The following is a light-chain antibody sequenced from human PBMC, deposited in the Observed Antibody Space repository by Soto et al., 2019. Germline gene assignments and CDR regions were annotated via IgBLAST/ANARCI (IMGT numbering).Light chain of an antibody. CDR3: QQTYITPLT. V-gene: IGKV1-39*01. CDR1: QSISIS. Sequence: ETQMTQSPSSLSASVGDSVTITCRASQSISISLNWYQQKAGKAPNLLIYGASTLQSGVPSRFSGSGSGTDFTLTISSLQPEDFATYYCQQTYITPLTFGGGTKVEIK. CDR2: GAS. J-gene: IGKJ4*01.